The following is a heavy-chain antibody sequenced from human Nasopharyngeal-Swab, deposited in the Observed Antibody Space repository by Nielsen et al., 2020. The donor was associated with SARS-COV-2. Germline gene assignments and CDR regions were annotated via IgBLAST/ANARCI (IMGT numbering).Heavy chain of an antibody. CDR1: GFTFSSYG. CDR3: ARAGRYQLQTHPFDY. Sequence: GGSLRLSCAASGFTFSSYGMHWVRQAPGKGLVWVSRINSDGSSTSYADSVKGRFTISRDNAKNTLYLQMNSLRAEDTAVYYCARAGRYQLQTHPFDYWGQGTLVTVSS. J-gene: IGHJ4*02. V-gene: IGHV3-74*01. D-gene: IGHD2-2*01. CDR2: INSDGSST.